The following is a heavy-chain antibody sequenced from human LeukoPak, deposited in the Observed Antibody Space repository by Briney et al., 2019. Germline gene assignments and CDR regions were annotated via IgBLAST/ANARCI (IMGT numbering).Heavy chain of an antibody. V-gene: IGHV4-59*01. CDR3: AGGYSGSYYDQYYFDY. CDR2: IYYSGST. Sequence: SETLSLTCTVSGGSISSYYWSWIRQPPGKGLEWIGYIYYSGSTNYNPSHKSRVTISVDTSKNQFSLKLSSVTAADTAVYYCAGGYSGSYYDQYYFDYWGQGTLVTVSS. J-gene: IGHJ4*02. CDR1: GGSISSYY. D-gene: IGHD1-26*01.